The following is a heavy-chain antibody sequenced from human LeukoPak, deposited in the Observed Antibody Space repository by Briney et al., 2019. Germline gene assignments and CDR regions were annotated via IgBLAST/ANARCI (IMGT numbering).Heavy chain of an antibody. V-gene: IGHV4-4*07. J-gene: IGHJ6*02. CDR3: ARETLVRDYGMDV. CDR2: IYASSGST. D-gene: IGHD6-6*01. CDR1: GGSISSYY. Sequence: SETLSLTCTVSGGSISSYYWSWIRQPAGKGLEWIGRIYASSGSTEYNPSLESRVFMSLDTSKNQFSLKLTSVTAADTAVYYCARETLVRDYGMDVWGQGTTVTVSS.